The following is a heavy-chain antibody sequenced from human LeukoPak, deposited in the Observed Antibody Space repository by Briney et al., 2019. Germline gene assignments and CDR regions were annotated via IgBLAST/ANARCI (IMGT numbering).Heavy chain of an antibody. CDR2: IIPIFGTA. CDR3: ATDRVRFTDI. V-gene: IGHV1-69*06. D-gene: IGHD3-16*01. CDR1: GGTFSSYA. Sequence: GSSVKVSCKASGGTFSSYAISWVRQAPGQGLEWMGGIIPIFGTANYAQKFQGRVTITVDKSTSTAYMELSSLRSEDTAVYYCATDRVRFTDIWGQGTMVTVSS. J-gene: IGHJ3*02.